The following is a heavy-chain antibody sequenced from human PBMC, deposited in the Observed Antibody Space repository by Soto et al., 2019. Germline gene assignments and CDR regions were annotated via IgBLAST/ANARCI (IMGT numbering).Heavy chain of an antibody. CDR1: GGSISSGDYY. CDR3: AREGRLAAAGRFDY. Sequence: NPSEPLSLTCTVSGGSISSGDYYWSWIRQVPKKGLEWIGYIYYSGSTYYNPSLRSRVAMSVDTSKNQFSLKLSSVTAADTAIYYCAREGRLAAAGRFDYWGQGTLVTVSS. J-gene: IGHJ4*02. D-gene: IGHD6-13*01. CDR2: IYYSGST. V-gene: IGHV4-31*03.